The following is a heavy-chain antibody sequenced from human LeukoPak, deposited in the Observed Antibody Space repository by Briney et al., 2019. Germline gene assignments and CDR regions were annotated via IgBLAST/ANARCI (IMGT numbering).Heavy chain of an antibody. Sequence: SETLSLICTVSGGSISSYYWSWIRQPPGKGLEGIGYIYYSGSTNYNPSLESRVPISVDTSKNQFSLKLSTVTAADTAVYYCARAKAALDAFDIWGQGTMVTVSS. CDR1: GGSISSYY. V-gene: IGHV4-59*01. J-gene: IGHJ3*02. D-gene: IGHD2-15*01. CDR2: IYYSGST. CDR3: ARAKAALDAFDI.